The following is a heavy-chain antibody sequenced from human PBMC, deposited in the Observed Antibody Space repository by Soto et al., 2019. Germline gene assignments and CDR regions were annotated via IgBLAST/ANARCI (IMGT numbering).Heavy chain of an antibody. CDR1: GGSISSSSYY. D-gene: IGHD1-26*01. CDR3: ARPSYSGSYYGSFEYFQH. Sequence: SETLSLTCTVSGGSISSSSYYWGWIRQPPGKGLEWIGSIYYSGSTYYNPSLKSRVTISVDTSKNQFSLKLSSVTAADTAVYYCARPSYSGSYYGSFEYFQHWGQGTLVTVSS. J-gene: IGHJ1*01. CDR2: IYYSGST. V-gene: IGHV4-39*01.